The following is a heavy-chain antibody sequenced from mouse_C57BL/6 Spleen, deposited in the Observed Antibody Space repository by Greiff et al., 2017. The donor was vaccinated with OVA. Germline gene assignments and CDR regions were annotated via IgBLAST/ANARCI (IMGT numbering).Heavy chain of an antibody. V-gene: IGHV1-39*01. Sequence: EVHLVESGPELVKPGASVKISCKASGYSFTDYNMNWVKQSNGKSLEWIGVINPNYGTTSYNQKFKGKATLTVDQSSSTAYMQLNSLTSEDSAVYYCARSHDYDVGGYFDVWGTGTTVTVSS. D-gene: IGHD2-4*01. CDR2: INPNYGTT. CDR3: ARSHDYDVGGYFDV. J-gene: IGHJ1*03. CDR1: GYSFTDYN.